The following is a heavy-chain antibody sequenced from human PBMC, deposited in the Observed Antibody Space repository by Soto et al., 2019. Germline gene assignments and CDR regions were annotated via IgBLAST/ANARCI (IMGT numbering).Heavy chain of an antibody. Sequence: QVQLVESGGGVVQPERSQRLSCVASDFTFGSYVMHWVRQAPGKGLQWVALISVDGSSQYYADSVKGRFTISRDNSRNTMYLQMDSLRPEDTAVYYCAREMIPMIMGGMSALDVWGHGTTVTVS. CDR2: ISVDGSSQ. V-gene: IGHV3-30*03. CDR1: DFTFGSYV. J-gene: IGHJ6*02. D-gene: IGHD3-22*01. CDR3: AREMIPMIMGGMSALDV.